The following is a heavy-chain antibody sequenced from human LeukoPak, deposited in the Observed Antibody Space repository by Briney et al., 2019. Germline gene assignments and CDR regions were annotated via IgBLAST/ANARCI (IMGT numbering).Heavy chain of an antibody. CDR1: GFTVSSNY. CDR3: ARARGPNYYFDY. V-gene: IGHV3-66*01. CDR2: IYSGGST. J-gene: IGHJ4*02. Sequence: PGGSLRLSCAASGFTVSSNYMSWVRQAPGKGLEWVSVIYSGGSTYYADSVKGRFTISRDNSKNTLYLQMNSLRAEDTTVYYCARARGPNYYFDYWGQGTLVTVSS.